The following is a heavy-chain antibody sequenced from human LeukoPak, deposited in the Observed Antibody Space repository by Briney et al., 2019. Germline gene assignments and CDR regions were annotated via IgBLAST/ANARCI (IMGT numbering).Heavy chain of an antibody. J-gene: IGHJ5*02. CDR3: VRDLDCFDP. CDR2: TYYRSKWYN. D-gene: IGHD2-21*01. Sequence: QTLSLTCAISGDSVSSNSAAGNWIRQSPSRGLEWLGRTYYRSKWYNNYAVSAKSRITINPDTSKNQFTLQLNSVTPEDTALYYCVRDLDCFDPWGQGTLVTVSS. CDR1: GDSVSSNSAA. V-gene: IGHV6-1*01.